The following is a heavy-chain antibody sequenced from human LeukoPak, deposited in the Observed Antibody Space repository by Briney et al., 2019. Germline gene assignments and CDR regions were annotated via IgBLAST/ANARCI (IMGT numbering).Heavy chain of an antibody. CDR3: ARVKYSSSWYRRGTLYYFDY. CDR1: GYTFTSYD. Sequence: GASVKVSCKASGYTFTSYDINWVRQAPGQGLEWMGWMNPNSGNTGYAQKFQGRVTMTRNTSISTAYMELSSLRSEDTAVYYCARVKYSSSWYRRGTLYYFDYWGQGTLVTVSS. V-gene: IGHV1-8*01. CDR2: MNPNSGNT. J-gene: IGHJ4*02. D-gene: IGHD6-13*01.